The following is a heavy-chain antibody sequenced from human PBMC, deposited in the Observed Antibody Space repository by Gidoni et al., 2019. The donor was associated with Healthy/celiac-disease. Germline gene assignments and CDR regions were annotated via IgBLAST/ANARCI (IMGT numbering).Heavy chain of an antibody. J-gene: IGHJ4*02. CDR3: ASLGYCSSTSCYIGGIDY. V-gene: IGHV4-38-2*01. CDR1: TCGSS. D-gene: IGHD2-2*02. CDR2: IYHSGST. Sequence: TCGSSSCWIRQPPGKGLEWIGSIYHSGSTHYNPSLKSRVTISVDTSKNQFSLKLSSVTAADTAVYYCASLGYCSSTSCYIGGIDYWGQGTLVTVSS.